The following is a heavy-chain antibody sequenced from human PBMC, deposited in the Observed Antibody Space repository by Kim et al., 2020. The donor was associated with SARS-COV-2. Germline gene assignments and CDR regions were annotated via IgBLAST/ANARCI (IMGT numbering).Heavy chain of an antibody. V-gene: IGHV3-33*06. J-gene: IGHJ6*02. CDR1: GFTFSSYG. Sequence: GGSLRLSCAASGFTFSSYGMHWVRQAPGKGLEWVAVIWYDGSNKYYVDSVKGRFTISRDNSKNTLYLQMNSLRAEDTAVYYCAKEGKYSSSWYVTHFYYYYGMDVWGQGTTVTVSS. D-gene: IGHD6-13*01. CDR2: IWYDGSNK. CDR3: AKEGKYSSSWYVTHFYYYYGMDV.